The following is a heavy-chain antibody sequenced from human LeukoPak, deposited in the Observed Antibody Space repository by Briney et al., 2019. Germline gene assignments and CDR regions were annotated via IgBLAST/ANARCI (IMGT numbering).Heavy chain of an antibody. CDR1: GFTVSSNY. J-gene: IGHJ3*02. Sequence: GGSLRLSCAASGFTVSSNYMSWVRQAPGKGLEWVSVIYSGGRTYYADSVKGRFTISRDSSKNTLYLQMNSLRAEDTAVYYCARSPETTPGEGDAFDIWGQGTMVTVSS. D-gene: IGHD1-7*01. CDR3: ARSPETTPGEGDAFDI. V-gene: IGHV3-66*01. CDR2: IYSGGRT.